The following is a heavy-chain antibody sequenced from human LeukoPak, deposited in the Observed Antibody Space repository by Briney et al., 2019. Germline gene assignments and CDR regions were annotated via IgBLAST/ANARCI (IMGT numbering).Heavy chain of an antibody. CDR1: GFTFSSYG. CDR2: IWYDGSNK. CDR3: ARGAEVAAADLDY. V-gene: IGHV3-33*01. J-gene: IGHJ4*02. Sequence: PGRSLRLSCAASGFTFSSYGMHWVRQAPGKGLEWVAVIWYDGSNKYYADSVKGRFTISRDNPKNTLYLQMNSLRAEDTAVYYCARGAEVAAADLDYWGQGTLVTVSS. D-gene: IGHD6-13*01.